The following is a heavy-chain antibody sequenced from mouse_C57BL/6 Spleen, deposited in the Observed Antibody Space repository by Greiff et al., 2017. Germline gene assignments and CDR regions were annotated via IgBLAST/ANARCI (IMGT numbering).Heavy chain of an antibody. Sequence: QVQLQQSGPELVKPGASVKISCKASGYAFSSSWMNWVKQRPGKGLEWIGRIYPGDGDTNYNGKFKGKATLTADKASSTAYMQLSSLTSEDSAVYFCARDEYAASWFAYWGQGTLVTVSA. CDR1: GYAFSSSW. V-gene: IGHV1-82*01. J-gene: IGHJ3*01. D-gene: IGHD5-1*01. CDR2: IYPGDGDT. CDR3: ARDEYAASWFAY.